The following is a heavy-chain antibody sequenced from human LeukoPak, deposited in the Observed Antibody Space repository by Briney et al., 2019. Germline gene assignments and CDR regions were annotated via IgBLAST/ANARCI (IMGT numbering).Heavy chain of an antibody. D-gene: IGHD1-26*01. Sequence: ASVKASCKASGGTFSSYAISWVRQAPGQGLEWMGGIIPIFGTANYAQKFQGRVTITADESTSTAYMELSSLRSEDTAVYYCARDRASDWYFDLWGRGTLVTVSS. J-gene: IGHJ2*01. CDR3: ARDRASDWYFDL. CDR2: IIPIFGTA. CDR1: GGTFSSYA. V-gene: IGHV1-69*13.